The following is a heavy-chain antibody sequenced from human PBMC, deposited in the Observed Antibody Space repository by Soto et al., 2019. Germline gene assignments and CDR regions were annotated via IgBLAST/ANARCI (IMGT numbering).Heavy chain of an antibody. D-gene: IGHD2-15*01. CDR1: GGSFSGYY. CDR3: ARGCRVVVAAKLGAFDI. V-gene: IGHV4-34*01. CDR2: INHSGST. Sequence: QVQLQQWGAGLLKPSETLSLTCAVYGGSFSGYYWSWIRQPPGKGLEWIGEINHSGSTNYNPSLRSRATISVDTSKNQFSLKLRSVTAADTAVYYCARGCRVVVAAKLGAFDIWGQGTMVTVSS. J-gene: IGHJ3*02.